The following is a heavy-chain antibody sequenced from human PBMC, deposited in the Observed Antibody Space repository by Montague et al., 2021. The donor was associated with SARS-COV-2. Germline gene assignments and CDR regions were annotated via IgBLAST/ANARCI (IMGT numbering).Heavy chain of an antibody. J-gene: IGHJ4*02. D-gene: IGHD5-12*01. V-gene: IGHV4-38-2*01. CDR3: VRRGYTGSDYFDY. CDR1: GFSISSGFY. Sequence: SETLSLTCSVSGFSISSGFYWAWIRQSPGKGPEWIGTVYHSGYTHYNPPLKGRVTVSIDTSKNQLSLTVTSVTAADTAVYFCVRRGYTGSDYFDYWGQGTLVTVSS. CDR2: VYHSGYT.